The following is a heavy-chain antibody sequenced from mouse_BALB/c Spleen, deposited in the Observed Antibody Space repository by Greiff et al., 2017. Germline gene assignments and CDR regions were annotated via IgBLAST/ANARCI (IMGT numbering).Heavy chain of an antibody. J-gene: IGHJ4*01. Sequence: EVMLVESGGGLVKPGGSLKLSCAASGFTFSSYAMSWVRQTPEKRLEWVASISSGGSTYYPDSVKGRFTISRDNARNILYLQMSSLRSEDTAMYYCARLFITTAPMDYWGQGTSVTVAS. D-gene: IGHD1-2*01. V-gene: IGHV5-6-5*01. CDR2: ISSGGST. CDR1: GFTFSSYA. CDR3: ARLFITTAPMDY.